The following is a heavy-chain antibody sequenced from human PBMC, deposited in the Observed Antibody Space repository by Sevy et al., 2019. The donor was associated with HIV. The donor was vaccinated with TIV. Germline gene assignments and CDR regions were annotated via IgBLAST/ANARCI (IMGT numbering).Heavy chain of an antibody. V-gene: IGHV3-7*01. Sequence: GGSLRLSCAASGLTFSTYWMTWVRQAPGKGLELVADIKQDGTEKYYVDSVKGRFTISRDNAKKSLYLQLDSLRAEDTAVYYCARALADWGSFHYSLWGQGTLVTVSS. J-gene: IGHJ4*02. D-gene: IGHD3-16*02. CDR3: ARALADWGSFHYSL. CDR2: IKQDGTEK. CDR1: GLTFSTYW.